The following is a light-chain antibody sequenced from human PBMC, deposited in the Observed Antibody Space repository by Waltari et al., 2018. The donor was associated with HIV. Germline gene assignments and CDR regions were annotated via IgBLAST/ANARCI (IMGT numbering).Light chain of an antibody. J-gene: IGLJ3*02. V-gene: IGLV2-14*03. CDR2: EVS. Sequence: QSVLTQPASVSGSPGQSVTISCTGTRSDFGFYNYVSWYQQYPGKAPTLIIYEVSSRPSGVSDRFSGSKSGNTASLTISGLQNEDEADYFCTSYTTSDTLRFGGGTKVTVL. CDR3: TSYTTSDTLR. CDR1: RSDFGFYNY.